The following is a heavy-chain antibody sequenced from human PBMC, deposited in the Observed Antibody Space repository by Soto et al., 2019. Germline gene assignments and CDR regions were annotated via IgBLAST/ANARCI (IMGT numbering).Heavy chain of an antibody. V-gene: IGHV1-69*13. J-gene: IGHJ6*02. CDR3: ARDSIAVAGTIGYYYYGMDG. CDR2: IIPIFGPA. D-gene: IGHD6-13*01. Sequence: VKVSCKDSGGTFSSYAISWVLQAPRRGLEWMRGIIPIFGPANYAPKSQGRVTITADEYTSTAYMELSSMRAEDTAVYYCARDSIAVAGTIGYYYYGMDGWGQGTTAPASS. CDR1: GGTFSSYA.